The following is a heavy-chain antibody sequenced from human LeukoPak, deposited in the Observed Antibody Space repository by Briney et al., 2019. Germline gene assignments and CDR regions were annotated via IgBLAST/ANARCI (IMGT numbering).Heavy chain of an antibody. CDR2: IKQDGSEE. CDR3: ARDPYSSTWSYGMDV. CDR1: GFTFSSYW. D-gene: IGHD6-13*01. J-gene: IGHJ6*02. Sequence: GGSLRLSCAASGFTFSSYWMSWVRQAPGRGLEWVANIKQDGSEEVYVDSVKGRFTISRDNAKNSLFLQMNTLRAEDTAVYYCARDPYSSTWSYGMDVWGQGTTVTVSS. V-gene: IGHV3-7*05.